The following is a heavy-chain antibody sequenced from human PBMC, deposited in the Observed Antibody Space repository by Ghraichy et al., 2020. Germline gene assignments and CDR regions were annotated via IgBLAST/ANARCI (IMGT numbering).Heavy chain of an antibody. Sequence: SETLSLTCAVSGGSISSSNWWSWVRQPPGKGLEWIGEIYHSGSTNYNPSLKSRVTISVDKSKNQFSLKLSSVTAADTAVYYCASHCSGGSCYSVSWGQGTLVTVSS. CDR1: GGSISSSNW. V-gene: IGHV4-4*02. D-gene: IGHD2-15*01. CDR2: IYHSGST. CDR3: ASHCSGGSCYSVS. J-gene: IGHJ4*02.